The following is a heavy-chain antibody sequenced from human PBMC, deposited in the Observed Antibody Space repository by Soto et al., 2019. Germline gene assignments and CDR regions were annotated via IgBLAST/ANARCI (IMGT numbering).Heavy chain of an antibody. CDR3: ARDGKIVGDPIDCYYGMDG. Sequence: RVSLRPSCPASGFTFSSYGMHWVRQAPGKGLEWVAVIWYDGSNKYYADSVKGRFTISRDNSKNTLYLQMNSLRAEDTAVYYCARDGKIVGDPIDCYYGMDGWGQGNKVTVSS. D-gene: IGHD1-26*01. CDR1: GFTFSSYG. J-gene: IGHJ6*02. CDR2: IWYDGSNK. V-gene: IGHV3-33*01.